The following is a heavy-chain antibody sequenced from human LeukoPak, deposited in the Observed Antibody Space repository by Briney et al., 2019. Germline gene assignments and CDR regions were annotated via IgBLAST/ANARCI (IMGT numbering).Heavy chain of an antibody. V-gene: IGHV4-59*08. Sequence: PSETLSLTCTVSGGSISSYYWSWIRQPPGKGLEWIGYIYYSGSTNYNPSLKSRVTISVDMSKNQFSLKLSSVTAADTAVYYCARADYYDSSGYLSGGNWFDPWGQGTLVTVSS. CDR2: IYYSGST. CDR3: ARADYYDSSGYLSGGNWFDP. D-gene: IGHD3-22*01. J-gene: IGHJ5*02. CDR1: GGSISSYY.